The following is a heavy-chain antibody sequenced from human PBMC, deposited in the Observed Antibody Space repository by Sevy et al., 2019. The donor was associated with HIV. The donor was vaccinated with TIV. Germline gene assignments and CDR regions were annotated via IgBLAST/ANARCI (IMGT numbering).Heavy chain of an antibody. CDR1: GFTFSSYA. Sequence: GGSLRLSCAASGFTFSSYAMHWVRQAPGKGLEWVAIISYDGSNKYYADSVKGRFTISRDNSKNTLYLQMNSLRAEDTAVYYCARYRCSSTSSGAYYYYGMDVWGQGTTVTVSS. V-gene: IGHV3-30*04. CDR2: ISYDGSNK. CDR3: ARYRCSSTSSGAYYYYGMDV. D-gene: IGHD2-2*01. J-gene: IGHJ6*02.